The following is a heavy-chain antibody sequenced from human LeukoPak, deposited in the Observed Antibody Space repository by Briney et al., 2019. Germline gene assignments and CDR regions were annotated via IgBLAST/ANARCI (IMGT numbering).Heavy chain of an antibody. CDR1: GFTFSSYA. D-gene: IGHD3-22*01. Sequence: GGSLRLSCAASGFTFSSYAMHWVRQAPGKGLEYVSAISSNGGSTYYANSVKGRFTISRDNSKNTLYLQMGSLRAEDMAVYYCARDSLEYDSSGYYVDYWGQGTLVTVSS. J-gene: IGHJ4*02. CDR3: ARDSLEYDSSGYYVDY. CDR2: ISSNGGST. V-gene: IGHV3-64*01.